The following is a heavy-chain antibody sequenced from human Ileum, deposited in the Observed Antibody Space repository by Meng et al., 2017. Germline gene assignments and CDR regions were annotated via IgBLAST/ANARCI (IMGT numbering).Heavy chain of an antibody. V-gene: IGHV3-7*01. CDR2: IKEDGSDK. Sequence: GESLKISCAVSGFMLNKYWMSWVRQPPGKGLEWVATIKEDGSDKKYVDSVKGRFIISRDTAENSVNLQMSSLRSEETAVYYFAKVFLYESSGYRHFDSWGRGTLVTVSS. D-gene: IGHD3-22*01. CDR3: AKVFLYESSGYRHFDS. CDR1: GFMLNKYW. J-gene: IGHJ4*02.